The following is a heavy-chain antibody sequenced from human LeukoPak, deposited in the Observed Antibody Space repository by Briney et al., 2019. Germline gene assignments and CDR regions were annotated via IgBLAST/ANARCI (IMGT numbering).Heavy chain of an antibody. D-gene: IGHD2-2*01. CDR3: ARIGSSCCSSTSCYGRDWFDP. V-gene: IGHV4-31*03. CDR2: IYYSGST. J-gene: IGHJ5*02. Sequence: PSETLSLTCTVSGGSISSGGYYWSWIRQHPGKGLEWIGYIYYSGSTYYNPSLKSRVTISVDTSKNQFSLKLSSVTAADTAVYYCARIGSSCCSSTSCYGRDWFDPWGQGTLVTVSS. CDR1: GGSISSGGYY.